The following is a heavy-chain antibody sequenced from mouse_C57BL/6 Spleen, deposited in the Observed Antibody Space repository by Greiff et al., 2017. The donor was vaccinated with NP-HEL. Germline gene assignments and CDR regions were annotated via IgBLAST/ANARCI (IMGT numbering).Heavy chain of an antibody. J-gene: IGHJ1*03. Sequence: QVQLQQPGTELVKPGASVKLSCKASGYTFTSYWMHWVKQRPGQGLEWIGNINPSNGGTNYNEKFKSKATLTVDKSSSTAYMQLSSLTSEDSAVYYCARERTYYGSSYGYFDVWGTGTTVTVSS. V-gene: IGHV1-53*01. CDR1: GYTFTSYW. CDR2: INPSNGGT. D-gene: IGHD1-1*01. CDR3: ARERTYYGSSYGYFDV.